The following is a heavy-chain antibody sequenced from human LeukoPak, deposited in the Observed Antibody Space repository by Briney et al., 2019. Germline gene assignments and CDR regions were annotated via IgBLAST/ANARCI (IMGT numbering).Heavy chain of an antibody. CDR2: ISSSSTI. CDR3: AREGPGYFDY. CDR1: GFTFSSYS. J-gene: IGHJ4*02. Sequence: GGSLRLSCAASGFTFSSYSMNWVRQAPGKGLEWVSYISSSSTIYYADSVKGRFTISRDNAKNSLYLQMNSLRAEDTAVYYCAREGPGYFDYWGQGTLVTVSS. V-gene: IGHV3-48*04.